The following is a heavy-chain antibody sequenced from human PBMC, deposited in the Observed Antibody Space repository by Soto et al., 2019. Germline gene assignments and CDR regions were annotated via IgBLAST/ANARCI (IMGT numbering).Heavy chain of an antibody. Sequence: SETLSLTCTISGGSISSYYWSWIRQPPGKGLEWIGYIYYTGSTYYNPSLQSRVTISVDTSKNQFSLNLISVTAADTAVYYCARDCRGYNGYDRIDWGQGTLVTVS. CDR2: IYYTGST. D-gene: IGHD5-12*01. CDR3: ARDCRGYNGYDRID. J-gene: IGHJ4*02. CDR1: GGSISSYY. V-gene: IGHV4-59*01.